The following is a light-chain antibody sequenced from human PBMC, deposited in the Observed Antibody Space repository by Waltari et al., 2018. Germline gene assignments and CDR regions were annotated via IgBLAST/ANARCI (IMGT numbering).Light chain of an antibody. CDR2: GAS. V-gene: IGKV3-20*01. Sequence: ENVLTQSPGPLSLSPGERGTLSCRASQSVSRFLAWYQQIPGQPPRLHIYGASTRATGIPDRFSGSGSGTDFSLTISRLEPEDFAVYYCQKYDRLPATFGQGTKVEIK. CDR1: QSVSRF. J-gene: IGKJ1*01. CDR3: QKYDRLPAT.